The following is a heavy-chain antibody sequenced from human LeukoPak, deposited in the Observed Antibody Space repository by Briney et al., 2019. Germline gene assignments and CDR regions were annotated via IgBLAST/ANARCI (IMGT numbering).Heavy chain of an antibody. D-gene: IGHD2-2*01. CDR3: ARDRYCSSTSCYAYNWFDP. CDR1: GFTFSSYW. Sequence: GGSLRLSCAASGFTFSSYWMHWVRQAPGKGLVWVSRINSDGSSTSYADSVKGRFTTSRDNAKNTLYLQMNSLRAEDTAVYYCARDRYCSSTSCYAYNWFDPWGQGTLVTVSS. CDR2: INSDGSST. J-gene: IGHJ5*02. V-gene: IGHV3-74*01.